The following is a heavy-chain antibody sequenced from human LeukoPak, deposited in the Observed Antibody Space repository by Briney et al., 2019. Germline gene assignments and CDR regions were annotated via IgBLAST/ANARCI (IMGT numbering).Heavy chain of an antibody. J-gene: IGHJ4*02. Sequence: ASVKVSFKASGYTFTSYGISWVRQATGQGLEWMGWMNPNSGNTGYAQKFQGRVTMTRNTSISTAYMELSSLRSEDTAVYYCARSKQLWSIYYFDYWGQGTLVTVSS. CDR1: GYTFTSYG. CDR2: MNPNSGNT. D-gene: IGHD5-18*01. CDR3: ARSKQLWSIYYFDY. V-gene: IGHV1-8*02.